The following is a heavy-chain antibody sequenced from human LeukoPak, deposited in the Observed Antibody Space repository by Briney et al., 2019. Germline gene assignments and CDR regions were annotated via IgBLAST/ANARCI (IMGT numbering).Heavy chain of an antibody. J-gene: IGHJ6*02. CDR2: ISSSSTYI. D-gene: IGHD6-19*01. CDR1: GFTFSAYS. V-gene: IGHV3-21*01. CDR3: ARGMAIRSGWPNYYYYGMDV. Sequence: GGSLRLSCAASGFTFSAYSMNWVRQAPGKGLEWVSSISSSSTYIYYADSVKGRFTISRDNAKNSLYLQMNSLRAEDTAVYYCARGMAIRSGWPNYYYYGMDVWGQGTTVTVSS.